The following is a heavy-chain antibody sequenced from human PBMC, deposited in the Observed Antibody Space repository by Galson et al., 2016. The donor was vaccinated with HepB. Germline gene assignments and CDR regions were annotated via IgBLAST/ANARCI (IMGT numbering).Heavy chain of an antibody. CDR3: ATGPSPRIAVVGSSLPPNLDY. V-gene: IGHV3-30*02. CDR2: IRYDGSNE. CDR1: GFTFSGYA. J-gene: IGHJ4*02. D-gene: IGHD6-19*01. Sequence: SLRLSCAASGFTFSGYAMHWVRQAPGKGLEWVGLIRYDGSNEYYADSVKGRFTISRDNSKNSLYLQMNSLRAEDTAVYYCATGPSPRIAVVGSSLPPNLDYWGQGTLVTVSS.